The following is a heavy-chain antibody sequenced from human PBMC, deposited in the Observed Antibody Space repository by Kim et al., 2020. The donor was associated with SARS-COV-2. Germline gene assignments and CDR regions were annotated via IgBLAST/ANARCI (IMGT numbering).Heavy chain of an antibody. Sequence: GGSLRLSCAASGFTFSSYGMHWVRQAPGKGLEWVAVISYDGSNKYYADSVKGRFTISRDNSKNTLYLQMNSLRAEDTAVYYCVVLGIVVVTAKGWFDPWGQGTLVTVSS. CDR2: ISYDGSNK. V-gene: IGHV3-30*03. CDR3: VVLGIVVVTAKGWFDP. J-gene: IGHJ5*02. D-gene: IGHD2-21*02. CDR1: GFTFSSYG.